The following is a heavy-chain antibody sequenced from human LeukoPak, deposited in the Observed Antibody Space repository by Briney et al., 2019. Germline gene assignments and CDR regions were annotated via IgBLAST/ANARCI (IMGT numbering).Heavy chain of an antibody. CDR3: AKARALVVSASPDAFDI. D-gene: IGHD2-15*01. Sequence: GGSLRLSCAASGFTFSTYGFHWVRQAPGKGLEWVAVISYDGTNDNYADSVKGRFSISRDNSKNTLYLQMNSLRVEDTAIYYCAKARALVVSASPDAFDIWGQGTMVTVSS. V-gene: IGHV3-30*18. CDR1: GFTFSTYG. CDR2: ISYDGTND. J-gene: IGHJ3*02.